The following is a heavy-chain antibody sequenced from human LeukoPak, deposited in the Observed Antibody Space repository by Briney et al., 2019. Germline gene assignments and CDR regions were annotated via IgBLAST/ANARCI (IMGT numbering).Heavy chain of an antibody. CDR2: INPSGGST. V-gene: IGHV1-46*01. D-gene: IGHD6-19*01. Sequence: ASVKVSCKASGYTFTNYYVHWVRQAPGQGLEWVGIINPSGGSTTYAQRFQGRVTMTRDTSTSTVYMDLRSLTSEDTAVYYCARDRPAVAGNDYWGQGTLVTVSS. CDR1: GYTFTNYY. CDR3: ARDRPAVAGNDY. J-gene: IGHJ4*02.